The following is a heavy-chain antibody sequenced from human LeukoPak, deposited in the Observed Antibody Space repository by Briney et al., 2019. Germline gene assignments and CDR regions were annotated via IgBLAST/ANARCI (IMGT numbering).Heavy chain of an antibody. V-gene: IGHV3-20*04. CDR2: INWNGGST. J-gene: IGHJ4*02. CDR1: GFTFDDYG. CDR3: ARDPSYYYDSSGSKFDY. Sequence: TGGSLRLSCAASGFTFDDYGMSWVRQAPGKGLEWVSGINWNGGSTGYADSVKGRFTISRDNAKNSLYLQMNSLRAEDTAVYYCARDPSYYYDSSGSKFDYWGQGTLVTVSS. D-gene: IGHD3-22*01.